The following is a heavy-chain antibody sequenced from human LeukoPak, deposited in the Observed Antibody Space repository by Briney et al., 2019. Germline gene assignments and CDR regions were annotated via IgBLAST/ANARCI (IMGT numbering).Heavy chain of an antibody. D-gene: IGHD3-16*01. CDR1: GGSISSHY. Sequence: NSSETLSLTCTVSGGSISSHYWSWIRQPPGKGLEWIGYIYYTGSTNYNPSLKSRVTISVDTSKNQFSLKLSSVTAADTAVYYCARGGLNWFDPWGQGTLVTVSS. J-gene: IGHJ5*02. V-gene: IGHV4-59*11. CDR3: ARGGLNWFDP. CDR2: IYYTGST.